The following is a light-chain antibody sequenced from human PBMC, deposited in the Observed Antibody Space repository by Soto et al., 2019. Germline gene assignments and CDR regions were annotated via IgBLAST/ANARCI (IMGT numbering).Light chain of an antibody. J-gene: IGKJ2*01. CDR2: GAS. CDR3: QQYNNCPPYT. Sequence: EIVMTQSPAILCVSPGERATVSCRASQSVSSNLAWYQQKPGQAPRLLIYGASTRATGIPARFSGSGSGTEFTLTISSLQSEDFAVYYCQQYNNCPPYTFGQGTKLEIK. CDR1: QSVSSN. V-gene: IGKV3-15*01.